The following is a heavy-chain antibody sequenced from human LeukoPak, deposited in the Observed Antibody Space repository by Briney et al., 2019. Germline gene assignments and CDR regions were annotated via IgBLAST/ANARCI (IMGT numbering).Heavy chain of an antibody. V-gene: IGHV1-69*02. J-gene: IGHJ4*02. Sequence: EASVKVSCKASGGTFSSYTISWVRQAPGQGLEWMGRIIPILGIANYAQKFQGRVTITADKSTSTAYMELSSPRSEDTAVYYCAASSKGSWIHFDYWGQGTLVTVSS. CDR1: GGTFSSYT. D-gene: IGHD3-10*01. CDR3: AASSKGSWIHFDY. CDR2: IIPILGIA.